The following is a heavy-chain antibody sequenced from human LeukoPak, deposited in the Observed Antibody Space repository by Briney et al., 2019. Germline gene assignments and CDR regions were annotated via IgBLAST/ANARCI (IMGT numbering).Heavy chain of an antibody. CDR2: VSYNGRRK. CDR1: GFTFSTYA. J-gene: IGHJ4*02. D-gene: IGHD3-22*01. Sequence: PGGSLRLSCAASGFTFSTYAIHWVRQAPGRGLEWVSLVSYNGRRKDYAASVMGRFTIDRDNSKNTVYLQMNVLSPDDTAVYFCARQEARGYYYEGLDFWGQGSLVTVSS. V-gene: IGHV3-30*04. CDR3: ARQEARGYYYEGLDF.